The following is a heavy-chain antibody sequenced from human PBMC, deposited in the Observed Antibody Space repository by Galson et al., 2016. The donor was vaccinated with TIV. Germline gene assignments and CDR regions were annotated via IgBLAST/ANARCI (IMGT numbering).Heavy chain of an antibody. Sequence: SLRLSCAASGFTFDDYAMHWVRQAPGKGLEWVSLISWDGGNRFYADSVKGRFNISRDNSKNSLYLQMNSLRAEDSALYYCAKDIGGGNYYYYYMDVWGRGTTVTVSS. D-gene: IGHD3-16*01. CDR2: ISWDGGNR. CDR3: AKDIGGGNYYYYYMDV. CDR1: GFTFDDYA. V-gene: IGHV3-43D*04. J-gene: IGHJ6*03.